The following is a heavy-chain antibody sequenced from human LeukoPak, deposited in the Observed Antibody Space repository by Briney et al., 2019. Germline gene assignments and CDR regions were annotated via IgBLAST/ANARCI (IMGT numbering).Heavy chain of an antibody. V-gene: IGHV3-21*01. Sequence: GGSLRLSCAASGFTFSSYSMNWVRQAPGKGLEWVSSISSSSSYIYYADSVKGRFTISRDNAKNSLYLQMNSLRAEDTAVYYCARGLSLTYYDFWSGPYYFDYWGQGTLVTVSS. CDR3: ARGLSLTYYDFWSGPYYFDY. CDR1: GFTFSSYS. CDR2: ISSSSSYI. D-gene: IGHD3-3*01. J-gene: IGHJ4*02.